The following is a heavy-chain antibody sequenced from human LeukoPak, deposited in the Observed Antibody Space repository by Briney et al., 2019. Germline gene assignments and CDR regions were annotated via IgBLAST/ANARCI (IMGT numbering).Heavy chain of an antibody. J-gene: IGHJ4*02. Sequence: GGSLRLSCAASGFSVSDYSISWIRQSPGKGPEWISYVMSGRGSTNYADSVKGRFTISRDNAKNSLYLQVNSLRAEDTAVYYCARDRLQMLDYWGQGTLVTVSS. CDR2: VMSGRGST. CDR3: ARDRLQMLDY. D-gene: IGHD5-24*01. V-gene: IGHV3-11*06. CDR1: GFSVSDYS.